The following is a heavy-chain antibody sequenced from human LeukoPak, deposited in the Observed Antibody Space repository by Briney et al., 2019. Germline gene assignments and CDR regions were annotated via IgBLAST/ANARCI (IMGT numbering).Heavy chain of an antibody. D-gene: IGHD3-10*01. Sequence: GGPLRLSCAASGFTFSSHAMSWVRLAPGKGLQWVSSISGSGASTLYADSVKGRFTISRDNSKNTLYLQMNSLRAEDTAVYYCAKDTNDYVPSGFGYWGQGTLVTVSS. CDR3: AKDTNDYVPSGFGY. V-gene: IGHV3-23*01. CDR2: ISGSGAST. CDR1: GFTFSSHA. J-gene: IGHJ4*02.